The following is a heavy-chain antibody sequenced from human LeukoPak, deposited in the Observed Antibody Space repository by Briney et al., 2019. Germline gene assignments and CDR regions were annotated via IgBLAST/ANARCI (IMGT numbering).Heavy chain of an antibody. CDR2: INPNSGGT. V-gene: IGHV1-2*06. CDR3: ARGPVGATTFHDY. D-gene: IGHD1-26*01. Sequence: ASVKVSCRASGYTFTAYYMHWVRQAPGQGLKWMGRINPNSGGTNYAQKFQGRVTMTRDTSISTAYMEPSRLRSDDTAVYYCARGPVGATTFHDYWGQGTLVTVSS. CDR1: GYTFTAYY. J-gene: IGHJ4*02.